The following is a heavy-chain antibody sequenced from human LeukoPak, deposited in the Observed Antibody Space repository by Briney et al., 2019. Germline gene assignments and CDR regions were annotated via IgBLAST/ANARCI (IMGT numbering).Heavy chain of an antibody. CDR2: ISSSGSTI. D-gene: IGHD5-18*01. V-gene: IGHV3-48*03. J-gene: IGHJ4*02. CDR1: GFTFSSYE. CDR3: ARDPGYGYDY. Sequence: GGSLRLSCAASGFTFSSYEMNWVSQAPGKGLEWVSYISSSGSTIYYADSVKGRFTISRDNAKNSLYLQMNSLRAEDTAVYYCARDPGYGYDYWGQGTLVTVFS.